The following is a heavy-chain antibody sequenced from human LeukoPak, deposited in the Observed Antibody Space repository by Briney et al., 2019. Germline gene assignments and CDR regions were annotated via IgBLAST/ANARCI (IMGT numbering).Heavy chain of an antibody. V-gene: IGHV1-2*02. CDR3: ARDSITIFGVASWGFDY. J-gene: IGHJ4*02. Sequence: ASVKVSCKTSGYRFTGYYMHWVRQAPGRGLEWMGWINPKSGDPIYVQKFQGRVTLTRDTSIDTVYLELSSLKSDDTAVYYCARDSITIFGVASWGFDYWGQGTLVTVSS. D-gene: IGHD3-3*01. CDR2: INPKSGDP. CDR1: GYRFTGYY.